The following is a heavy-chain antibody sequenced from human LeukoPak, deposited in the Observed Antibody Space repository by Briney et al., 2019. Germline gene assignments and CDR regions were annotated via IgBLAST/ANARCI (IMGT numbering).Heavy chain of an antibody. CDR3: ARDAYGGNPPYFDC. D-gene: IGHD4-23*01. J-gene: IGHJ4*02. CDR2: IYYSGST. V-gene: IGHV4-59*01. Sequence: SENLSLTCTVSGGSISSNYWSWIRQPPGKGLEWIGFIYYSGSTNYNPSLKSRVTISVDTSKNQFSLKLSSVTAADTAVYYCARDAYGGNPPYFDCWGQGTLVTVSS. CDR1: GGSISSNY.